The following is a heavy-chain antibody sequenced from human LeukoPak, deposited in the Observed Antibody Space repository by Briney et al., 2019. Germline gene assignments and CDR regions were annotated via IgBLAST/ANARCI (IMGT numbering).Heavy chain of an antibody. CDR3: AKDLRSSADSKMGAADY. J-gene: IGHJ4*02. CDR1: GFTFSSYS. D-gene: IGHD1-26*01. Sequence: GGSLRLSCVASGFTFSSYSMMWVRQAPGKGLEWVSYISSSSTTIYYADSVKGRFTISRDNAKNSLYLQMNSLRAEDTAVYYCAKDLRSSADSKMGAADYWGQGTLVTVSS. V-gene: IGHV3-48*01. CDR2: ISSSSTTI.